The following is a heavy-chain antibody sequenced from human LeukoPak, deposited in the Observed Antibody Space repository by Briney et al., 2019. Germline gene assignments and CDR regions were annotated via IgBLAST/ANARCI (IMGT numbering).Heavy chain of an antibody. J-gene: IGHJ4*02. CDR1: GFTFSNYA. CDR2: ISYDGRNK. V-gene: IGHV3-30*04. CDR3: ARGRIDYEYFDY. Sequence: SGGSLRLSCAASGFTFSNYAMHWVRQAPGKGLEWVAVISYDGRNKYYADSVKGRFTISRDNSKNTLYLQVNSLRAEDTAVYYCARGRIDYEYFDYWGQGTLVTVSS. D-gene: IGHD4-17*01.